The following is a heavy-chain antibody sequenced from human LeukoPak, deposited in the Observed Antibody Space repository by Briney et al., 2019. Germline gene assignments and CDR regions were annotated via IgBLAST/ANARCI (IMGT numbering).Heavy chain of an antibody. J-gene: IGHJ5*02. CDR3: AREVVVAATSTPNWFDP. CDR1: GGSISSYY. CDR2: IYYSGST. D-gene: IGHD2-15*01. V-gene: IGHV4-59*01. Sequence: SETLSLTCTVSGGSISSYYWSWVRQPPGKGLEWIGYIYYSGSTNYNPSLKSRVTISVDTSKNQFSLKLSSVTAADTAVYYCAREVVVAATSTPNWFDPWGQGTPVTVSS.